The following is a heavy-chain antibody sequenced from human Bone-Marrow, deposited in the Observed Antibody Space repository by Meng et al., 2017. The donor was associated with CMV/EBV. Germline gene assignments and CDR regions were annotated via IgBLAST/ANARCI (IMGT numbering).Heavy chain of an antibody. Sequence: VAGGSNTSGSFYWAWIGQPPGKGLDWVGSIHFDGNAYYKPSLKSRVSMSADTSKNQFSLKLSSVTAADTAVYFCATFGDYEFAFDPWGQGTLVTVSS. CDR1: GGSNTSGSFY. J-gene: IGHJ5*02. CDR3: ATFGDYEFAFDP. V-gene: IGHV4-39*01. CDR2: IHFDGNA. D-gene: IGHD4-17*01.